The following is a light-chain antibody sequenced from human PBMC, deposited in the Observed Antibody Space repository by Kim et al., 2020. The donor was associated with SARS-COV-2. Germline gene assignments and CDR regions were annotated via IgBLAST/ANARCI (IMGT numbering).Light chain of an antibody. CDR2: AAS. CDR1: QSISNY. V-gene: IGKV1-39*01. CDR3: QQSYNTTPYT. Sequence: DIQMTQSPSSLSASVGDRVIITCRASQSISNYLNWYQHKAGKAPKLLIYAASSLESGVPSRFTGSGSGTDFTLTISSLQPEDFATYYCQQSYNTTPYTFGQGTKLEIK. J-gene: IGKJ2*01.